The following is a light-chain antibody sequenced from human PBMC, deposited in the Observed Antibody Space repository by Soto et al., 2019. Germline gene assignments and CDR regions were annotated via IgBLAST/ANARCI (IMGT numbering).Light chain of an antibody. CDR2: AAT. CDR3: QQVDRAPFT. Sequence: ETQATQPPSSVSASVAHILLITCRSSQDISSWVAWYQQKPGTAPKLLIYAATNLQGGVPRSFSGSGSRTDFTLIISSLQPDDVATYFCQQVDRAPFTFGGATKV. V-gene: IGKV1-12*01. J-gene: IGKJ4*01. CDR1: QDISSW.